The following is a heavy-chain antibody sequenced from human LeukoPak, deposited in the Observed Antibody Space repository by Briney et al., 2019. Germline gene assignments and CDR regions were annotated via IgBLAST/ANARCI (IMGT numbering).Heavy chain of an antibody. CDR3: ARATGYSSGYVIGDFDY. CDR2: INHSGST. V-gene: IGHV4-34*01. CDR1: GGSFSGYY. J-gene: IGHJ4*02. D-gene: IGHD6-19*01. Sequence: PSETLSLTCAVYGGSFSGYYWSWIRQPPGKGLEWIGEINHSGSTNYNPSLKSRVTISVDTSKNQFSLKPSSVTAADTAVYYCARATGYSSGYVIGDFDYWGQGTLVTVSS.